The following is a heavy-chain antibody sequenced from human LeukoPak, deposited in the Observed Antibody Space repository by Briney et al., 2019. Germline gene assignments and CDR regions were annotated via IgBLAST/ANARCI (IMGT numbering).Heavy chain of an antibody. CDR3: TPYQYCTDGVCYRFDY. J-gene: IGHJ4*02. D-gene: IGHD2-8*01. CDR2: INEVGSEK. V-gene: IGHV3-7*01. CDR1: GFTFTNYF. Sequence: GASLRLSCAAYGFTFTNYFMTWVRQAPGRGLEWVANINEVGSEKNYAGSVKGRLTTSTANAKHSMYLLMNSLSAEETAGSYCTPYQYCTDGVCYRFDYWGQRTLVTVSS.